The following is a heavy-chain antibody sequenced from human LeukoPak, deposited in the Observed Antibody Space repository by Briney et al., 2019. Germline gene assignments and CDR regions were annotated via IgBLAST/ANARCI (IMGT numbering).Heavy chain of an antibody. CDR1: GFTFSSYS. Sequence: GGSLRLSCAASGFTFSSYSMNWVRQAPGKGLEWVSYISSSSSTIYYADSVKGRFTISRDNAKNTLYLQMNGLRAEDTAVYYCSRSAYYDGSGNYYDYWGQGTLVTVSS. V-gene: IGHV3-48*04. CDR2: ISSSSSTI. D-gene: IGHD3-22*01. CDR3: SRSAYYDGSGNYYDY. J-gene: IGHJ4*02.